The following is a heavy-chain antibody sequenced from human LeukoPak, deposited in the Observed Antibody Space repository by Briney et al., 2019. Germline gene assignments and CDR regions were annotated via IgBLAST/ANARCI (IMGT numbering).Heavy chain of an antibody. Sequence: ASVKVSCKASGYTFTGYYMHWVRQAPGQGLEWMGWINPNSGGTNYAQKFQGRVTMTRDTSISTAYMELSRLRSDDTAVYYSASSDSSGWYFDYWGQGTLVTVSS. CDR2: INPNSGGT. V-gene: IGHV1-2*02. CDR1: GYTFTGYY. J-gene: IGHJ4*02. D-gene: IGHD6-19*01. CDR3: ASSDSSGWYFDY.